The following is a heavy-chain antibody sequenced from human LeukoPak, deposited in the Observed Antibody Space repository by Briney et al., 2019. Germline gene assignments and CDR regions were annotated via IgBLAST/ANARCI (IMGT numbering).Heavy chain of an antibody. Sequence: PSETLSLTCSVSGVSVNSGDYYWTWIRQSPGRGLEWIGYMYYTGSSDYNPSLKSRVTISLDTSKNQFSLKLSSVTAADTAVYYCVRDQGGSAHRYAFDIWGQGTGVTVSS. CDR2: MYYTGSS. CDR1: GVSVNSGDYY. V-gene: IGHV4-61*08. CDR3: VRDQGGSAHRYAFDI. D-gene: IGHD2-15*01. J-gene: IGHJ3*02.